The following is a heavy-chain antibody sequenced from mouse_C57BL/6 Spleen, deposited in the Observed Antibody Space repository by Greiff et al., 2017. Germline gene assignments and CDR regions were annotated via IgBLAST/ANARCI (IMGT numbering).Heavy chain of an antibody. CDR1: GYSFTDYN. V-gene: IGHV1-39*01. J-gene: IGHJ4*01. CDR3: ARRGLITTVVEGAMDY. Sequence: EVQLQQSGPELVKPGASVKISCKASGYSFTDYNMNWVKQSNGKSLEWIGVINPNHGTTSYNQKFKGKATLTVDQSSSTAYMQLNSLTSEDSAVYYSARRGLITTVVEGAMDYWGQGTSVTVSS. D-gene: IGHD1-1*01. CDR2: INPNHGTT.